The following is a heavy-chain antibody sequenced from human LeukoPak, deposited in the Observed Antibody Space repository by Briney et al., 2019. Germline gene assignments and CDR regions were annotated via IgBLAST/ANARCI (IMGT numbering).Heavy chain of an antibody. CDR2: INHSGST. J-gene: IGHJ5*02. CDR1: GGSFTGYY. CDR3: ARGPDSGSYYAWFDP. Sequence: PSETLSLTCAVYGGSFTGYYWSWIRQPPGKGLEWIGEINHSGSTNYNPSLMSRVTISKDTSKTQFSLRLTSVPAADTAVYYCARGPDSGSYYAWFDPWGQGTLVTVSS. V-gene: IGHV4-34*01. D-gene: IGHD1-26*01.